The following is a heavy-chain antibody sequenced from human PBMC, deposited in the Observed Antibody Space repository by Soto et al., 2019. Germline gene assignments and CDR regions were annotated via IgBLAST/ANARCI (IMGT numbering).Heavy chain of an antibody. D-gene: IGHD3-3*02. Sequence: GGSLRLSCEGSGFTFSSYEMNWVRQAPGKGLEWISYISTTSGAIFYADSVKGRFTISRDNSKNSLYLQMNSLRAEDTAVYYCARDRLSMVADITYFFDYWGQGTPVTVSS. J-gene: IGHJ4*02. CDR2: ISTTSGAI. CDR1: GFTFSSYE. CDR3: ARDRLSMVADITYFFDY. V-gene: IGHV3-48*03.